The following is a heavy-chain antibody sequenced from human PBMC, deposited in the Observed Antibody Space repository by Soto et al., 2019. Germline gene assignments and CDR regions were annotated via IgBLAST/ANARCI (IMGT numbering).Heavy chain of an antibody. D-gene: IGHD2-21*02. V-gene: IGHV3-23*01. J-gene: IGHJ6*02. CDR2: VTANGGST. CDR3: ASLGVGDWANYYYYYGMDV. Sequence: PGGSLRLSCAATGFTFSFYAMTWVRQAQGKGLEWVSAVTANGGSTYSADSVKGRFTISRDNSKNTLFLQMNSLRAEDTAVYYCASLGVGDWANYYYYYGMDVWGQGTTVTVSS. CDR1: GFTFSFYA.